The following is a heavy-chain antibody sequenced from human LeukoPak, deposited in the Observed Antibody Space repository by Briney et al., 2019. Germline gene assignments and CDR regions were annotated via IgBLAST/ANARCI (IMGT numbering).Heavy chain of an antibody. J-gene: IGHJ3*02. CDR1: GFTFDDYG. Sequence: GGSLRLSCAASGFTFDDYGMSWVRQAPGKGLEWVSGINWNGGSTGYADSVKGRFTISRDNAKNSLYLQMNSLRAEDTALYYCGRAAKYYYDSSGYDAFDIWGQGTMVTVSS. D-gene: IGHD3-22*01. CDR2: INWNGGST. V-gene: IGHV3-20*04. CDR3: GRAAKYYYDSSGYDAFDI.